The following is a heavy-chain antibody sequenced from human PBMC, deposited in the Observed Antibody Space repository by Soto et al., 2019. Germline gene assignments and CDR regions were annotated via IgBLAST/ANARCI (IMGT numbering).Heavy chain of an antibody. V-gene: IGHV1-69*01. CDR3: ARARGVRYYYYGMDV. J-gene: IGHJ6*02. CDR1: GGTFSSYA. CDR2: IIPIFGTA. Sequence: ASVKVSCKASGGTFSSYAISWVRQAPGQGLGWMGGIIPIFGTANYAQKFQGRVTITADESTSTAYMELSSLRSEDTAVYYCARARGVRYYYYGMDVWGQGTTVTVSS. D-gene: IGHD2-21*01.